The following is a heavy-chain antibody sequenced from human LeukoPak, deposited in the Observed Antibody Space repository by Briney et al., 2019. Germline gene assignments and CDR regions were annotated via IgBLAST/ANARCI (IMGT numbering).Heavy chain of an antibody. D-gene: IGHD1-26*01. CDR2: ISAYNGYT. V-gene: IGHV1-18*01. CDR3: ARGGQWEPPDC. CDR1: GYTFASYD. Sequence: ASVKVSCKASGYTFASYDISWVRQAPGQGLEWMGWISAYNGYTNYAQNLQGRVAMTTDTSTSTAYMERRSLRSDDTAVYYCARGGQWEPPDCWGQGTLVTVSS. J-gene: IGHJ4*02.